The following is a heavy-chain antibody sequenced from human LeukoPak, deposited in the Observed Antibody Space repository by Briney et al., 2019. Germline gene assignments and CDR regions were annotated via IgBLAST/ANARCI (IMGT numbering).Heavy chain of an antibody. V-gene: IGHV3-21*01. Sequence: GGSLRLSCAASGFTFSSYSMNWVRQAPGKGLEWVSSISNDGKYIYYADSVKGRFTISRDNAKSSLYLQMNSLRAEDTAVYYCAKLLGESTIYDLWGQGTLVTVSS. D-gene: IGHD3-16*01. CDR3: AKLLGESTIYDL. J-gene: IGHJ5*02. CDR1: GFTFSSYS. CDR2: ISNDGKYI.